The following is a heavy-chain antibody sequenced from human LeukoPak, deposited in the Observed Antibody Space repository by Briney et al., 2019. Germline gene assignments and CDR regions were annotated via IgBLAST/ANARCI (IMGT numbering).Heavy chain of an antibody. CDR3: ARVRFLEWLSPYDWFDP. Sequence: SETLSLTCTVSGGSISSYYWSWIRQPAGKGLEWIGRIYTSGSTNYNPSLKSRVTMSVDTSKNQFSLKLSSVTAADTAVYYCARVRFLEWLSPYDWFDPWGQGTLVTVSS. D-gene: IGHD3-3*01. V-gene: IGHV4-4*07. CDR1: GGSISSYY. J-gene: IGHJ5*02. CDR2: IYTSGST.